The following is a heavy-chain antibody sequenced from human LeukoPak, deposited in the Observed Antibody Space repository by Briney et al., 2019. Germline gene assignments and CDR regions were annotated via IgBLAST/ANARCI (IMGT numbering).Heavy chain of an antibody. V-gene: IGHV1-2*04. CDR1: GFTFTGYY. D-gene: IGHD3-16*01. CDR2: INLNNGGT. Sequence: ASVKVSCKASGFTFTGYYMNWVRQAPGQGLEWMGWINLNNGGTNYAQKFQGWVTMTRDTSISTAYMELSSLRSDDTAVYYCARVLVPAGGGVVDYWGQGTLVTVSS. CDR3: ARVLVPAGGGVVDY. J-gene: IGHJ4*02.